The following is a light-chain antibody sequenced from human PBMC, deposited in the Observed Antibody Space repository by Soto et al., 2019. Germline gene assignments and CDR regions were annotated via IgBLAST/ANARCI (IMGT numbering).Light chain of an antibody. V-gene: IGKV2-24*01. Sequence: DVVMTQTPLSSPVTLGQPASISCRSSQSLVHSDGNTYLSWFQQRPGQSPRLLIYKISNRFSAVHDRLSGTGAGTDFTLKINRVDAEDVGVYYCLQATHFPRTFGQGTKVEIK. CDR2: KIS. J-gene: IGKJ1*01. CDR3: LQATHFPRT. CDR1: QSLVHSDGNTY.